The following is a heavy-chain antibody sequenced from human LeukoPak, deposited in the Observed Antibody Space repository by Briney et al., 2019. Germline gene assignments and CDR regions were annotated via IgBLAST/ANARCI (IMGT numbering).Heavy chain of an antibody. Sequence: GSLRLSCAASGFTFSVSWMSWVRQAPGKGLEWIGYIYYSGSTNYNPSLKSRVTISVDTSKNQFSLKLSSVTAADTAVYYCARGPRYYYDSSGYSPYYFDYWGQGTLVTVPS. V-gene: IGHV4-59*12. CDR3: ARGPRYYYDSSGYSPYYFDY. CDR1: GFTFSVSW. J-gene: IGHJ4*02. D-gene: IGHD3-22*01. CDR2: IYYSGST.